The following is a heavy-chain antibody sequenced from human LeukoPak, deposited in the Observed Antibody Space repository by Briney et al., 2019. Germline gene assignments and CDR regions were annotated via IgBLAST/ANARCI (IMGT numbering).Heavy chain of an antibody. CDR1: GFTFSSYS. V-gene: IGHV3-21*01. CDR2: ISSSSSYI. D-gene: IGHD3-9*01. CDR3: ARGTRLRYFDWLLSSQIDY. J-gene: IGHJ4*02. Sequence: GGSLRLSCAASGFTFSSYSMNWVRQAPGKGLEWVSSISSSSSYIYYADSVKGRFTISRDNAKNSLYLQMNSLRAEDTAVYYCARGTRLRYFDWLLSSQIDYWGQGTLVTVSS.